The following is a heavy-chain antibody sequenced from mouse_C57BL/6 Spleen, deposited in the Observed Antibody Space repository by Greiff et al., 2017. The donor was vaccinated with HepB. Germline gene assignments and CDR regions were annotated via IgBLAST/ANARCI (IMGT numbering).Heavy chain of an antibody. CDR3: ARSRAYDYDGYYFDY. J-gene: IGHJ2*01. CDR1: GYTFTSYW. CDR2: IDPSDSYT. Sequence: QVQLKQPGAELVMPGASVKLSCKASGYTFTSYWMHWVKQRPGQGLEWIGEIDPSDSYTNYNQKFKGKSTLTVDKSSSTAYMQLSSLTSEDSAVYYCARSRAYDYDGYYFDYWGQGTTLTVSS. V-gene: IGHV1-69*01. D-gene: IGHD2-4*01.